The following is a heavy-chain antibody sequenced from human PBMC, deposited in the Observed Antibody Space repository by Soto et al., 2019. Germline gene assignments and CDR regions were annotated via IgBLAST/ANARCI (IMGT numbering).Heavy chain of an antibody. CDR1: GGTFSSYA. CDR3: ARAQAISTSLEIYHYCCYGMDV. CDR2: IIPISDTT. D-gene: IGHD2-2*01. J-gene: IGHJ6*02. Sequence: QVQLVQSGAEVKKPGSSVKVSCKASGGTFSSYAISWVRQAPGQGLEWMGGIIPISDTTNDAQKFQGRVTITADESTSTAYMKPSSLRSEDTAVYYCARAQAISTSLEIYHYCCYGMDVWGQGTTVTVS. V-gene: IGHV1-69*01.